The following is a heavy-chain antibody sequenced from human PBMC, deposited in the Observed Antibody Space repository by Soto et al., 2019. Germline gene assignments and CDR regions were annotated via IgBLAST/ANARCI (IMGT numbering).Heavy chain of an antibody. Sequence: QVHLVQSGAEVKKPGASVKVSCKCSGYTFTSYGITWVRQTPGQGLEWMGWISAHNGNTDYAQKLQGRVTVTRYTSTSTAYMELRSLRSDDTAVYYCARGRYGDYWGQGALVTVSS. CDR1: GYTFTSYG. V-gene: IGHV1-18*01. CDR3: ARGRYGDY. CDR2: ISAHNGNT. D-gene: IGHD1-1*01. J-gene: IGHJ4*02.